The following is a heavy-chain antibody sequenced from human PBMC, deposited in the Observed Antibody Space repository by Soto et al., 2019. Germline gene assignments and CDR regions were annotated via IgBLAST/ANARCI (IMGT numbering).Heavy chain of an antibody. CDR1: GLPFIKYA. J-gene: IGHJ4*02. CDR2: ISKSGGDT. V-gene: IGHV3-23*01. D-gene: IGHD2-2*01. Sequence: GVPLRHSWTAAGLPFIKYAMTWVRQAPGKGLEWVSSISKSGGDTYYADSVKGRFTISRDNSKNTLYLQMNGLRAEDTALYFCAKDTYSSSWYFWGQGTLVTLS. CDR3: AKDTYSSSWYF.